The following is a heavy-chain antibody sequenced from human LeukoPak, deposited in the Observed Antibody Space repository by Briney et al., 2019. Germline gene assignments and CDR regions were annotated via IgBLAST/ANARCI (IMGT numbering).Heavy chain of an antibody. D-gene: IGHD6-19*01. J-gene: IGHJ4*02. CDR1: GYTFTGYY. V-gene: IGHV1-2*02. CDR3: ARGPYSSAWYRGDY. Sequence: GASVKVSCKASGYTFTGYYMHWVRQAPGQGLEWMGWINPNSGGTNYAQKFQGSVTMTRDTSITTAYMELSRLRSDDTAVYYCARGPYSSAWYRGDYWGQGTLVTVSS. CDR2: INPNSGGT.